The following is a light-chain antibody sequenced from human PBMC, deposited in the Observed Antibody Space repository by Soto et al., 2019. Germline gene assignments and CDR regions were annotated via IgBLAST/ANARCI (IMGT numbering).Light chain of an antibody. Sequence: QPALTQPASVSGSPGRSITISCTGNSSDVGGYNYVYWYQQHPGKAPKLMIYEVSNRPSGVSNHFSGSKSGNTASLNNSGLQAEDEADYYCSSYTSSSTLDVFGTGTKVTVL. CDR3: SSYTSSSTLDV. CDR2: EVS. V-gene: IGLV2-14*01. CDR1: SSDVGGYNY. J-gene: IGLJ1*01.